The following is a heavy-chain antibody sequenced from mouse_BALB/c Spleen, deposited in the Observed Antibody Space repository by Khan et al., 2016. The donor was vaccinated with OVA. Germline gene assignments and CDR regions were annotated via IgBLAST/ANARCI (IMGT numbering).Heavy chain of an antibody. J-gene: IGHJ3*01. CDR2: INPSNNYT. V-gene: IGHV1-4*01. Sequence: VQLQESGAELARPGASVKMSCKASGYTFTSYTIHWVRQRPGQAPEWIGHINPSNNYTNYNQNFKDKATLIVDKSSSTAYMQLSSLTSEDSAFYYCVREGAYHRSDGWFAYWGQGTLVTVSA. CDR3: VREGAYHRSDGWFAY. D-gene: IGHD2-14*01. CDR1: GYTFTSYT.